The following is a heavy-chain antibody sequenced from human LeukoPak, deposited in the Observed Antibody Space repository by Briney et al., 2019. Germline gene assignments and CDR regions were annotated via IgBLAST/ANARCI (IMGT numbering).Heavy chain of an antibody. D-gene: IGHD5-24*01. Sequence: SVKVSCKASGGTFSSYAISWVRQAPGQGLEWMGGIIPIFGTANYAQKFQGRVTITADESKSKAYMELSSLRSEDTAVYYCARDRHGYRRFDYWGQGTLVTVSS. CDR2: IIPIFGTA. CDR1: GGTFSSYA. J-gene: IGHJ4*02. V-gene: IGHV1-69*13. CDR3: ARDRHGYRRFDY.